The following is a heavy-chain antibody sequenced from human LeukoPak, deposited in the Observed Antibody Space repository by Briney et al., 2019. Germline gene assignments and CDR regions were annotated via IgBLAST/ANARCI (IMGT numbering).Heavy chain of an antibody. Sequence: PSETLSLTCTVSGGSISSYYWSWIRQPPGKGLEWIGYIYYSGSTNYNPSLKSRVTISVDTSKNQFSLKLSSVTAADTAVYYCARHHKSTHAYFQHWGQGTLVTVSS. V-gene: IGHV4-59*08. CDR2: IYYSGST. CDR1: GGSISSYY. J-gene: IGHJ1*01. CDR3: ARHHKSTHAYFQH.